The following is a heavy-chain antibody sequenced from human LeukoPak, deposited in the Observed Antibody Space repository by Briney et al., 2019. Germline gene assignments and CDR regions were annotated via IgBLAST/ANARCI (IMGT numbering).Heavy chain of an antibody. CDR3: ARVLAQQQGY. J-gene: IGHJ4*02. Sequence: GGSLRLSCAASGFTFSTYWMHWVRQAPGKGLVWVSHINSDGRNTTYADSVTGRFTISRDNAKNTLYLQMNSLRAEDTAVYYCARVLAQQQGYWGQGTLVTVSS. V-gene: IGHV3-74*01. CDR2: INSDGRNT. CDR1: GFTFSTYW. D-gene: IGHD6-13*01.